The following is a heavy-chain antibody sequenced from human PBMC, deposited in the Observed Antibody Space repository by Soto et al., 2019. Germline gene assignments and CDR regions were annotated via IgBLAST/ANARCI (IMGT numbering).Heavy chain of an antibody. J-gene: IGHJ5*02. D-gene: IGHD1-26*01. CDR3: ARKTRARFAVEELYNWFDP. V-gene: IGHV4-59*01. Sequence: SETLSLTCTVSGGSISSYYWSWIRQHPGKGLEWIGYIYYSGSTNYNPPLKSRVTISVDTSKNQFSLKLSSVTAADTAVYDCARKTRARFAVEELYNWFDPWGQGTLVTVSS. CDR1: GGSISSYY. CDR2: IYYSGST.